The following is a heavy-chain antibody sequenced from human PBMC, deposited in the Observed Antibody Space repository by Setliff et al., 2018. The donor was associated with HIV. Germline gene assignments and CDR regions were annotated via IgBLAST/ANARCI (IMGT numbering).Heavy chain of an antibody. D-gene: IGHD3-22*01. CDR3: FLFYDDRSGLYWD. V-gene: IGHV4-34*01. Sequence: PSETLSLTCTVYGGSFSGYYWTWIRQPPGKGLEFIGEMNHRGVIKYLSSLKSRVTMAVDTSKKQFSLKLKSVTAADTAVYYCFLFYDDRSGLYWDWGQGTPVTVSS. CDR1: GGSFSGYY. J-gene: IGHJ4*02. CDR2: MNHRGVI.